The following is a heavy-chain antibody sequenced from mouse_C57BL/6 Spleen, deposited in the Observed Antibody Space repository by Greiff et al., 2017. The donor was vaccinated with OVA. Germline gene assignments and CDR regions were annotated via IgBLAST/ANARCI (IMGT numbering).Heavy chain of an antibody. J-gene: IGHJ3*01. CDR1: GYTFTSYW. V-gene: IGHV1-52*01. D-gene: IGHD2-3*01. CDR2: IDPSDSET. CDR3: VRSRDGYYPFAY. Sequence: QVQLQQPGAELVRPGSSVKLSCKASGYTFTSYWMHWVKQRPIQGLEWIGNIDPSDSETHYNQKFKDKATLTVDKSSSTAYMQRSSLTSEDSAVYDCVRSRDGYYPFAYWGQGTLVTVSA.